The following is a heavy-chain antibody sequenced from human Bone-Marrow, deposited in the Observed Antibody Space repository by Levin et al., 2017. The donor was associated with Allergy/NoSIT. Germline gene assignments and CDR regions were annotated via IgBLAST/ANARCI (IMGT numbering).Heavy chain of an antibody. Sequence: ASVKVSCKASGYTFTGYYMHWVRQAPGQWLEWMGRINPNSGGTNYAQKFQGRVTMTRDTSISTAYMELSRLRSDDTAVYYCARDLVVTAIIPTSKWGQGTLVTVSS. D-gene: IGHD2-21*02. V-gene: IGHV1-2*06. CDR1: GYTFTGYY. CDR3: ARDLVVTAIIPTSK. CDR2: INPNSGGT. J-gene: IGHJ4*02.